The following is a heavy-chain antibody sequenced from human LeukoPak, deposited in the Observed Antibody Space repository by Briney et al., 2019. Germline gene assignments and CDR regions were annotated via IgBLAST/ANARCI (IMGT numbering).Heavy chain of an antibody. D-gene: IGHD6-13*01. CDR3: AMGIAAAGIYYFDY. V-gene: IGHV3-21*01. CDR2: ISNSGIYI. Sequence: TGGSLRLSCAASGFTFSSYSMNWVRQAPGKGLEWVSSISNSGIYIYYADSVKGRFTISRDNAKNSLYLQMNSLRADDTAVYYCAMGIAAAGIYYFDYWGQGTLVTVSS. CDR1: GFTFSSYS. J-gene: IGHJ4*02.